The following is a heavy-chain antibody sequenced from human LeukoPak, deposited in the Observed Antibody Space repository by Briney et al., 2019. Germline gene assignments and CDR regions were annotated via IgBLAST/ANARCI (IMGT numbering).Heavy chain of an antibody. CDR3: ARETYGSGSDY. V-gene: IGHV1-2*02. CDR1: GYTFTDYY. CDR2: INPNSGGT. Sequence: GASVKVSCKASGYTFTDYYIHWVRQAPGQGLEWMGWINPNSGGTNYAQKFQGSVSVTRDTSISTAYMELSRLRSDDTAVYYCARETYGSGSDYWGQGTLVTVSS. D-gene: IGHD3-10*01. J-gene: IGHJ4*02.